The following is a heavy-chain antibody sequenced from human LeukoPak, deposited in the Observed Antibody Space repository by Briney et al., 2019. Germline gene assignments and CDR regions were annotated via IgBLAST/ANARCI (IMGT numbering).Heavy chain of an antibody. V-gene: IGHV3-21*01. D-gene: IGHD6-19*01. CDR2: ITSSSSYI. CDR3: AREMLAAVAAQY. Sequence: GGSLRLSCAASGFTFSSYSMNWVRQAPGKGLEWVSSITSSSSYIYYADSVKGRFTISRDNAKNSLYLQMNSLRAEDTAVYYCAREMLAAVAAQYWGQGTLVTVSS. J-gene: IGHJ4*02. CDR1: GFTFSSYS.